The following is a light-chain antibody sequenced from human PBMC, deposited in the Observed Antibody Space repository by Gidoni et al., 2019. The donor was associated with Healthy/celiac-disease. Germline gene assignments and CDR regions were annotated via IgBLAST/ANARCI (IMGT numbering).Light chain of an antibody. V-gene: IGLV3-21*02. CDR1: NIGSQS. CDR2: DDS. Sequence: SYVLTQPPPASVPPGRTARITCGGNNIGSQSVHWYQQKPGQAPLLVVYDDSARHSGSPERFSGSNSVDTATLTISRVDAGDEADYYCQVWDSSSDHPVFGGGTKLTVL. CDR3: QVWDSSSDHPV. J-gene: IGLJ3*02.